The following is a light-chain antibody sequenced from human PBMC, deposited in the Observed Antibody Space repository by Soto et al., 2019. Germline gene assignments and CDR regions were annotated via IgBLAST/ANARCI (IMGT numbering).Light chain of an antibody. CDR1: SSDVVGYNY. CDR2: DVS. J-gene: IGLJ1*01. V-gene: IGLV2-11*01. CDR3: CSYAGSYTHYV. Sequence: QSALTQPRSVSGSPGQSITISCTGTSSDVVGYNYVSWYRQHPGKAPKLMIYDVSKRPSGVPDRFSGSKSGNTASLTISGLQAEDEADYYCCSYAGSYTHYVFGTRTKLTAL.